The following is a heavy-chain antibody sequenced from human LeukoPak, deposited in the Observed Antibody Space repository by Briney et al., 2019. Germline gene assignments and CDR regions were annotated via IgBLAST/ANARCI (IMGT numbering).Heavy chain of an antibody. Sequence: GESLKISCAASGFTFSTSAMHWVRQAPGKGLEWVALISYDGSDKYYADSVKGRFTISRDNSKDTVYLQMSSLRAEDTAVYYCVRATGVLINYFDYWGQGTLVTVSS. D-gene: IGHD1-14*01. CDR3: VRATGVLINYFDY. CDR2: ISYDGSDK. V-gene: IGHV3-30-3*01. CDR1: GFTFSTSA. J-gene: IGHJ4*02.